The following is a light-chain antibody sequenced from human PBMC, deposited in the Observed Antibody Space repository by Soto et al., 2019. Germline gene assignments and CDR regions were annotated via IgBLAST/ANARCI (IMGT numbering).Light chain of an antibody. V-gene: IGLV2-23*01. CDR2: EGS. CDR1: SSDVGSYNL. J-gene: IGLJ1*01. Sequence: QPVLTQPASVSGSPGQSITISCTGTSSDVGSYNLVSWYQQHPGKAPKLMIYEGSKRPSGVSNRFSGSKSGNTASLTISGLQAEDEADYYCCSYAGSRVYVFGTGTKLTVL. CDR3: CSYAGSRVYV.